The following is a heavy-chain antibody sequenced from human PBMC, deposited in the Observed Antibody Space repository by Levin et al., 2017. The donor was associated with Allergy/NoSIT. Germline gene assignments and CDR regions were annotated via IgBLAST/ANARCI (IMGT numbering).Heavy chain of an antibody. V-gene: IGHV7-4-1*02. CDR1: GYTFTSYA. Sequence: ASVKVSCKASGYTFTSYAMNWVRQAPGQGLEWMGWINTNTGNPTYAQGFTGRFVFSLDTSVSTAYLQISSLKAEDTAVYYCASPYCSGGSCPLNYYYYGMDVWGQGTTVTVSS. CDR2: INTNTGNP. D-gene: IGHD2-15*01. J-gene: IGHJ6*02. CDR3: ASPYCSGGSCPLNYYYYGMDV.